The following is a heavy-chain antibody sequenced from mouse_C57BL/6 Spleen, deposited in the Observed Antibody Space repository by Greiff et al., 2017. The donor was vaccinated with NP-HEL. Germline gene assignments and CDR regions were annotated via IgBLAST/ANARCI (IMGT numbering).Heavy chain of an antibody. CDR3: AREPHYYGSSPWYFDV. J-gene: IGHJ1*03. Sequence: QVQLQQSGAELARPGASVKLSCKASGYTFTSYGISWVKQRTGQGLEWIGEIYPRSGNTYYNEKFKGKATLTADKSSSTAYMELRSLTSEDSAVYFCAREPHYYGSSPWYFDVWGTGTTVTVSS. CDR2: IYPRSGNT. D-gene: IGHD1-1*01. V-gene: IGHV1-81*01. CDR1: GYTFTSYG.